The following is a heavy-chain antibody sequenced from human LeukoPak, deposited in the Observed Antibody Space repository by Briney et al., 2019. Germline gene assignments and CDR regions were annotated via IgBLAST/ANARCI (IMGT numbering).Heavy chain of an antibody. CDR3: ARSPIVVVPAAMDY. D-gene: IGHD2-2*01. CDR1: GGTFSRYS. Sequence: SVKVSCKASGGTFSRYSINWVRQAPGQGPEWMGGTTPIFGTANYAQKFQGRVTITADESTSTAYMELSSLRSEDTAVYYCARSPIVVVPAAMDYWGQGTLVTVSS. V-gene: IGHV1-69*13. J-gene: IGHJ4*02. CDR2: TTPIFGTA.